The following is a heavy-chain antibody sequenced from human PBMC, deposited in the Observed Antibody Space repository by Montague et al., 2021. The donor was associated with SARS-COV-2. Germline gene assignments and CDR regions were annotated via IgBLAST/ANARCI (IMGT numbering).Heavy chain of an antibody. Sequence: SETLSLTCTVSGGSISSSNYYWGWIRQPPGKGLEWSGNMYYSGSTYYNPSLKSRVAISIDTSKNQFSLKLGSVTAADTAVYYCARDDIVLQGVTKGMDVWGQGTTVTVSS. CDR2: MYYSGST. V-gene: IGHV4-39*07. CDR1: GGSISSSNYY. CDR3: ARDDIVLQGVTKGMDV. J-gene: IGHJ6*02. D-gene: IGHD2-15*01.